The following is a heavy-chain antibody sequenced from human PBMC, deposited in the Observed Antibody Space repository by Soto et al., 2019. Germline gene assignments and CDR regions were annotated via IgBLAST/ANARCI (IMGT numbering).Heavy chain of an antibody. CDR3: ARGDSGSYFGPLGY. Sequence: EVQLVESGGGLVQPGGSLRLSCAASGFTFSTYIMNWVRQAPGKGLEWVSYISTSRSTIYYADSVKGRFTISRDNAKNSLYLQMNCLRDEDTAVYYCARGDSGSYFGPLGYWGQGTLVTVSS. D-gene: IGHD1-26*01. V-gene: IGHV3-48*02. CDR1: GFTFSTYI. CDR2: ISTSRSTI. J-gene: IGHJ4*02.